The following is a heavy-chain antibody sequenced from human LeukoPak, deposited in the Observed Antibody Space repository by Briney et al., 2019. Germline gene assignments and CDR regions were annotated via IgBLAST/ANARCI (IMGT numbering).Heavy chain of an antibody. CDR1: GFTFSSYA. CDR3: ARAGVGRIRYFDWFSFEAFDI. D-gene: IGHD3-9*01. Sequence: PGGSLRLSCAASGFTFSSYAMHWVRQAPGKGLEWVAVISYDGSNKYYADSVKGRFTISRDNSKNTLYLQMNGLRAEDTAVYYCARAGVGRIRYFDWFSFEAFDIWGQGTMVTVSS. CDR2: ISYDGSNK. V-gene: IGHV3-30-3*01. J-gene: IGHJ3*02.